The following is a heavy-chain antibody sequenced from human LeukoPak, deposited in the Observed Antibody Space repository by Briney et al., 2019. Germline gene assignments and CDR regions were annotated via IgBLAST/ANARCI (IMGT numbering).Heavy chain of an antibody. V-gene: IGHV3-33*01. Sequence: GGSLRLSCAASGFTFSSYGMHWVRQAPGKGLEWVAVIWYDGSNKYYADSVKGRFTISRDNSKNTLYLQMNSLRAEDTAVYYCARALLLWFGESDPVDYWGQGTLVTVSS. J-gene: IGHJ4*02. CDR3: ARALLLWFGESDPVDY. D-gene: IGHD3-10*01. CDR2: IWYDGSNK. CDR1: GFTFSSYG.